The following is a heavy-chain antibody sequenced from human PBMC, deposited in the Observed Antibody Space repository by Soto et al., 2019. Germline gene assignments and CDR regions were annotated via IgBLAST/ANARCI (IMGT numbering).Heavy chain of an antibody. J-gene: IGHJ2*01. CDR1: GYRFTDHY. D-gene: IGHD2-21*02. Sequence: QVQLVQSGAEVKEPGASVKVSCMASGYRFTDHYMHWVRQAPGQGLEWMGWINPNSGGTKSAQQFQGRVTMTRDTSGSTAYMEVNRLTFDDTAVYYCARGKEVPDFWNFDLWGRGSLVTVSS. CDR3: ARGKEVPDFWNFDL. V-gene: IGHV1-2*02. CDR2: INPNSGGT.